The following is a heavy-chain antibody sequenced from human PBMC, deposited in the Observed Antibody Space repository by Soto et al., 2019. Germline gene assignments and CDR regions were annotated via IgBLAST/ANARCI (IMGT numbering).Heavy chain of an antibody. CDR3: ARDRGGATSRGDAFDI. J-gene: IGHJ3*02. Sequence: EVQLLESGGGLIQPGGSLRLSCAASGFTFSRYAMSWVRQAPGKGLEWISAISGSGGSTYYTDSVKGRFTVSRDNSRNTLYLQMNSLRAEDTAVYYCARDRGGATSRGDAFDIWGQGTMVTVSS. V-gene: IGHV3-23*01. CDR2: ISGSGGST. CDR1: GFTFSRYA. D-gene: IGHD1-26*01.